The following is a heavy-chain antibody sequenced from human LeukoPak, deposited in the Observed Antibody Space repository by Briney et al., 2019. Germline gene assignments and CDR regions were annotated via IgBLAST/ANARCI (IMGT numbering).Heavy chain of an antibody. CDR1: GGSISSSSYY. Sequence: SETLSLTCTVSGGSISSSSYYWGWIRQPPGKGLEWIGSIYYSGSTYYNPSLKSRVTISVDTSKNQFSLKLSSVTAADTAVYYCARVAERTWLPYDAAFDIWGRGTMVTVSS. V-gene: IGHV4-39*07. CDR3: ARVAERTWLPYDAAFDI. J-gene: IGHJ3*02. CDR2: IYYSGST. D-gene: IGHD3-9*01.